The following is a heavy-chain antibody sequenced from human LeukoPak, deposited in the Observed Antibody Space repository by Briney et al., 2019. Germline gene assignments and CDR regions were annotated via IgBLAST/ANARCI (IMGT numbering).Heavy chain of an antibody. CDR1: GFTFSPYS. CDR2: ISTSSTYI. Sequence: GGSLRLSCAASGFTFSPYSMNWVRQAPGKGLEWVSSISTSSTYIYYADSVKGRFTISRDNAKKSLFLQMNSLRPEDTAFYYCVRDILPGGADSWGQGALVTVSS. CDR3: VRDILPGGADS. J-gene: IGHJ4*02. V-gene: IGHV3-21*04. D-gene: IGHD2-2*02.